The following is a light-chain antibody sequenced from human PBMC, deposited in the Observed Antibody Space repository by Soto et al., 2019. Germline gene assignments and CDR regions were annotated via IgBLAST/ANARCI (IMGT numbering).Light chain of an antibody. Sequence: QAVVTQPPSASGTPGQRVTISCSGSSSNIGSNTVNWYQQLPGTAPKLLIYSNKQRPSGVPDRFSGSKSGTSASLAISGLQSEDEADYYCAAWDDSLNVVFGGGTKLTVL. CDR2: SNK. CDR1: SSNIGSNT. J-gene: IGLJ2*01. V-gene: IGLV1-44*01. CDR3: AAWDDSLNVV.